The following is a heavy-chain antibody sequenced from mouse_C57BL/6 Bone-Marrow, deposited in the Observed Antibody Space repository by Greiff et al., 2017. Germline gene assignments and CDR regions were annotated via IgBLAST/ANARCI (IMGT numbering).Heavy chain of an antibody. J-gene: IGHJ2*01. CDR2: FHPYNDDT. D-gene: IGHD1-1*01. V-gene: IGHV1-47*01. CDR1: GYTFTTYP. Sequence: QVHVKQSGAELVKPGASVKMSCKASGYTFTTYPIEWMKQNHGKSLEWIGNFHPYNDDTKYNEKFKGKATLTVDKPSSTAYMQLSSLTSEDSAVYYCARGVLFNYFDYWGQGTTLTVSS. CDR3: ARGVLFNYFDY.